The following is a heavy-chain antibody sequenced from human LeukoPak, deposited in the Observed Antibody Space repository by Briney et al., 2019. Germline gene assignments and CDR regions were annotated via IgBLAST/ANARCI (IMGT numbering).Heavy chain of an antibody. CDR1: GFTFSSYS. D-gene: IGHD3-22*01. V-gene: IGHV3-23*01. Sequence: GGSLRLSCAASGFTFSSYSMSWVRQAPGKGLEWVSAISGSGGSTYYADSVKGRFTISRDNSKNTLYLQMNSLRAEDTAVYYCAKDSGDSSGYYFDYWGQGTLVTVSS. J-gene: IGHJ4*02. CDR2: ISGSGGST. CDR3: AKDSGDSSGYYFDY.